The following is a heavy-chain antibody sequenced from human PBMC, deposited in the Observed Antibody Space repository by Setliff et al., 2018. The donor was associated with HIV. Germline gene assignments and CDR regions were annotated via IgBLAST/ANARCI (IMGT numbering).Heavy chain of an antibody. J-gene: IGHJ4*02. CDR3: ARDGRDGSGYRTFDY. Sequence: SETLSLTCNVSGGSISSSSYYWGWIRQPPGKGLEWIGSIYYSGSTYYNPPLKSRVTISVDTSKNQFSLKLSSVTAADTALYYCARDGRDGSGYRTFDYWGRGTLVTVSS. V-gene: IGHV4-39*02. D-gene: IGHD3-22*01. CDR1: GGSISSSSYY. CDR2: IYYSGST.